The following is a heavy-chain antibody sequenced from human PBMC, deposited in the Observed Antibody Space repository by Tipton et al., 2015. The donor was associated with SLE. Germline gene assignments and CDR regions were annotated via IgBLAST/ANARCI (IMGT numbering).Heavy chain of an antibody. Sequence: QLVQSGAEVKKPGASVKVSCKASGYTFTSYGISWVRQAPGQGLEWMGWISAYSGNTDYAQKFQERVTITRDMSTSTAYMELSSLRSEDTAVYYCAATFSGSYRYYGMDVWGQGTTVTVSS. V-gene: IGHV1-18*01. D-gene: IGHD1-26*01. J-gene: IGHJ6*02. CDR3: AATFSGSYRYYGMDV. CDR1: GYTFTSYG. CDR2: ISAYSGNT.